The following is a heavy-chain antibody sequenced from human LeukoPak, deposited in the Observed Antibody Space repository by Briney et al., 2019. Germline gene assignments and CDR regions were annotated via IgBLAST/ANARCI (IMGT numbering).Heavy chain of an antibody. CDR1: GYTFTGYY. J-gene: IGHJ4*02. V-gene: IGHV1-2*02. D-gene: IGHD6-13*01. Sequence: ASVKVSCKASGYTFTGYYIYWVRQAPGQGPQWMGWINPGSGGTKYAQKFQGRVTMTRDTSISTAYMELSRLTSDDTAVYYCAGSYSSSWDRPPHYWGQGTLVTVSS. CDR3: AGSYSSSWDRPPHY. CDR2: INPGSGGT.